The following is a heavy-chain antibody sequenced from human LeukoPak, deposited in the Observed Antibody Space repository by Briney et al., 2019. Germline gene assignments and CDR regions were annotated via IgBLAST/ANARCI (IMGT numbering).Heavy chain of an antibody. CDR3: ARGPTVTFNYHYGMDV. CDR2: TRTKTKDYTT. CDR1: GFTFSDHY. D-gene: IGHD4-17*01. Sequence: GGSLRLSCATSGFTFSDHYMDWVRQAPGKGLEWVARTRTKTKDYTTEYASSVKGRFTVSRDESMHSLYLQMNSLKTEDTAVYYCARGPTVTFNYHYGMDVWGQGTTVTVSS. J-gene: IGHJ6*02. V-gene: IGHV3-72*01.